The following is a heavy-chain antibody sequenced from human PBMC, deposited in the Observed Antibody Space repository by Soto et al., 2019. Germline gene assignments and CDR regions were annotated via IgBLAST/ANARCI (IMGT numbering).Heavy chain of an antibody. CDR2: IKSDSSCT. CDR1: GFTFSGYT. Sequence: EVQLVESGGGLVQPGGSLRLSCAASGFTFSGYTMNWVRQAPGKGLEWISCIKSDSSCTWYAVSVKGRFTMSRDNPKNSLYRQVNSLRYEDTAVYFCARDSTWASDYWGQGTLVAVSS. D-gene: IGHD7-27*01. J-gene: IGHJ4*02. CDR3: ARDSTWASDY. V-gene: IGHV3-48*02.